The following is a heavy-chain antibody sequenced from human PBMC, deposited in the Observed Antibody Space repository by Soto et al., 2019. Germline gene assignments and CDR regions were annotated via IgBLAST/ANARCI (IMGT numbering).Heavy chain of an antibody. CDR3: ARGYYFVMAVAGYYFEY. V-gene: IGHV4-34*01. CDR1: DGSFSGYY. CDR2: INHSGST. J-gene: IGHJ4*02. D-gene: IGHD6-19*01. Sequence: SEPMRLTCAVYDGSFSGYYWSWIRQPPGKGLEWIGEINHSGSTNYSPSLKSRVIMSVDTSKNQFSLKLNSVTAADTAVYYCARGYYFVMAVAGYYFEYWGQGTVVTVSS.